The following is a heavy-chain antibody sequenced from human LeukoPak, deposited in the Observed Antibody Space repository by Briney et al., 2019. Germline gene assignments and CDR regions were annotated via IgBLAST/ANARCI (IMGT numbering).Heavy chain of an antibody. J-gene: IGHJ3*02. CDR1: GGSISSSSYY. V-gene: IGHV4-39*07. Sequence: SETLSLTCTVSGGSISSSSYYWGWIRQPPGKGLEWIGSIYYSGSTYYNPSLKSRVTISVDTSKNQFSLKLSSVTAADTAVYYCARAGGDYLDAFDIWGQGTMVTVSS. D-gene: IGHD4-17*01. CDR3: ARAGGDYLDAFDI. CDR2: IYYSGST.